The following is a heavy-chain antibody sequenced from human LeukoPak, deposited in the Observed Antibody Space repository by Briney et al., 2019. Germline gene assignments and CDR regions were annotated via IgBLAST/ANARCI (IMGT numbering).Heavy chain of an antibody. Sequence: GGSLRLSCAASGFTFSSYAMSWVRQAPGKGLEWVSAISGSGGSTYYADSVKGRFTISRDNSKNTLYLQMNSLRAEDTAVYYCAKRPYGSGRTRVWFDPWGQGTLVTVSS. J-gene: IGHJ5*02. V-gene: IGHV3-23*01. CDR3: AKRPYGSGRTRVWFDP. D-gene: IGHD3-10*01. CDR1: GFTFSSYA. CDR2: ISGSGGST.